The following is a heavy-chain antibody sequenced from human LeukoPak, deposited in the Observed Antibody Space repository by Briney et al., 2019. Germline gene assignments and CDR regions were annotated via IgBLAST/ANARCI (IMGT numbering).Heavy chain of an antibody. V-gene: IGHV4-30-2*01. D-gene: IGHD3-10*01. CDR1: GGSISSGGYS. Sequence: SSQTPSLTCAVSGGSISSGGYSWSWIRQPPGKGLEWIGYIYHSGSTYYNPSLKSQVTISVDRSKNQFSLKLSSVTAADTAVYYCASFIDYYGSGYYFDYWGQGTLVTVSS. CDR2: IYHSGST. CDR3: ASFIDYYGSGYYFDY. J-gene: IGHJ4*02.